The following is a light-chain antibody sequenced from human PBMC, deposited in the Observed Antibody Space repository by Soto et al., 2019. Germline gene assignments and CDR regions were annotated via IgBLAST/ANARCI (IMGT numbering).Light chain of an antibody. V-gene: IGKV1-39*01. CDR3: QQSYSNEVT. CDR2: AAY. CDR1: QSISSY. J-gene: IGKJ3*01. Sequence: DIQMTQSPSSLSASVGDRVTITCRASQSISSYLNWYQQKPGKAPKLLIYAAYSLQSGVPSRFSGSGSGTDFTLTISSLQPEDFATYYCQQSYSNEVTFAPGTKVDIK.